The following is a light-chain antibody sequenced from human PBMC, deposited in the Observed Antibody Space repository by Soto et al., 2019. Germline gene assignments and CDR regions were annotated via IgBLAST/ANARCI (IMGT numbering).Light chain of an antibody. J-gene: IGKJ5*01. Sequence: EIVLTQSPATLSLSPGEKATHSCRASQSVSSYLAWYQQKPGQAPRLLIYDASNRATGIPARFSGSGSGTDFTLTISSLEPEDFAVYYCQQRSNWPPITFGQGTRRRL. V-gene: IGKV3-11*01. CDR2: DAS. CDR1: QSVSSY. CDR3: QQRSNWPPIT.